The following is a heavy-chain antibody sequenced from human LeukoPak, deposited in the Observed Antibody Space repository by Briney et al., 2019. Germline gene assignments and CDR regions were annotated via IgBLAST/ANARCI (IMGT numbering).Heavy chain of an antibody. D-gene: IGHD2-15*01. V-gene: IGHV4-39*01. CDR1: GFTLSSYAM. CDR2: IYYSGST. J-gene: IGHJ4*02. Sequence: PGGSLRLSCAASGFTLSSYAMSWVRQAPGKGLEWIGSIYYSGSTYYNPSLKSRVTISVDTSKNQFSLKLSSVTAADTAVYYCARHAQRYCSGGSCYRYYFDYWGQGTLVTVSS. CDR3: ARHAQRYCSGGSCYRYYFDY.